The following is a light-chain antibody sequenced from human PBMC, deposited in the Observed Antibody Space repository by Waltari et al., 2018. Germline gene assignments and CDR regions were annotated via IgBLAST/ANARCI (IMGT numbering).Light chain of an antibody. Sequence: EIVLTQSPATLSLSPGERATLSCRASQSIGSYLAWYQHKPGLAPSLLIYDAANRAAGIPARFSGSGSGPDFTLTISSLEPEDFAVYYCQHRSNWPPSFGQGTKVEIE. J-gene: IGKJ2*01. CDR3: QHRSNWPPS. CDR1: QSIGSY. V-gene: IGKV3-11*01. CDR2: DAA.